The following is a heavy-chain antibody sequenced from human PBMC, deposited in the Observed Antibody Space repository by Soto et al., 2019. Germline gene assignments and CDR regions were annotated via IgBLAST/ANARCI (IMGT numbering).Heavy chain of an antibody. CDR1: GGTFSSYA. CDR3: ARRYYYDSSGYYPDYYYYGMDV. J-gene: IGHJ6*02. D-gene: IGHD3-22*01. V-gene: IGHV1-69*01. CDR2: IIPIFGTA. Sequence: QVQLVQSGAEVKKPGSSVKVSCKASGGTFSSYAISWVRQAPGQGLEWMGGIIPIFGTANYAQKFQGRVTITADESTSTAYMELSSLRSEDKAVYYCARRYYYDSSGYYPDYYYYGMDVWGQGTTVTVSS.